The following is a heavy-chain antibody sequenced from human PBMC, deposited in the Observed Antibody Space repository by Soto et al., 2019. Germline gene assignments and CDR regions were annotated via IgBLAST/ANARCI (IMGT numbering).Heavy chain of an antibody. CDR3: ARKGGRGAGMDV. CDR1: GFSVSTGGVG. D-gene: IGHD2-15*01. CDR2: IYWDDDK. V-gene: IGHV2-5*02. J-gene: IGHJ6*02. Sequence: QITLKESGPTLVKPTQTLTLTCTFSGFSVSTGGVGVAWIRQPPGKALEWLALIYWDDDKRYSPFLQSRVTITKDTSKNQVVLTMTNMDPVDTATYYCARKGGRGAGMDVWGQGTTVTVSS.